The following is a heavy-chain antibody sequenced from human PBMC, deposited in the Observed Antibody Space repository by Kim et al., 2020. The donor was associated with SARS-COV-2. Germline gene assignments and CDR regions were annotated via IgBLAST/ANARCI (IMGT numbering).Heavy chain of an antibody. V-gene: IGHV1-2*06. CDR3: ARVPDYGDYVGWFDP. CDR1: GYTFTGYY. Sequence: ASVKVSCKASGYTFTGYYMHWVRQAPGQGLEWMGRINPNSGGTNYAQKFQGRVTMTRDTSISTAYMELSRLRSDDTAVYYCARVPDYGDYVGWFDPWGQGTLVTVSS. D-gene: IGHD4-17*01. J-gene: IGHJ5*02. CDR2: INPNSGGT.